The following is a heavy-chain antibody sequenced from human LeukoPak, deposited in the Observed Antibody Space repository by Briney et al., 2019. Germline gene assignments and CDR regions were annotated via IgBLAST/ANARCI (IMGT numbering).Heavy chain of an antibody. D-gene: IGHD7-27*01. V-gene: IGHV3-23*01. CDR1: GFTFSSYA. CDR3: AKDPPANWGSGFDY. Sequence: GGPLRLSCTASGFTFSSYAMSWVRQAPGKGLEWVSAISGSGGSTYYADSVKGRFTISRDNSKNTVYLQMNSLRVEDTAVYYCAKDPPANWGSGFDYWGQGTLVTVSS. CDR2: ISGSGGST. J-gene: IGHJ4*02.